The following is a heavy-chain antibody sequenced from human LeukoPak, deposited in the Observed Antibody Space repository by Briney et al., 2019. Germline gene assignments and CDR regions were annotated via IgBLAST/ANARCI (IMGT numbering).Heavy chain of an antibody. Sequence: SETLSLTCTVSGGSVSSGSYYWSWIRQPPGKGLEWIGYIYYSGSTNYNPSLKSRVTISVDTSENQFSLKLSSVTAADTAVYYCAREEIFGVVIGIDYWGQGTLVTVSS. CDR3: AREEIFGVVIGIDY. D-gene: IGHD3-3*01. V-gene: IGHV4-61*01. CDR2: IYYSGST. CDR1: GGSVSSGSYY. J-gene: IGHJ4*02.